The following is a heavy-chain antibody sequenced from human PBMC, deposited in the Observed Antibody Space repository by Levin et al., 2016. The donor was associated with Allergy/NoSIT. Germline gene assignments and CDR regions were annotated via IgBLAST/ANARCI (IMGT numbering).Heavy chain of an antibody. CDR1: GFTFSSYW. CDR3: ARGPLVDNVDYFDY. V-gene: IGHV3-7*04. CDR2: IKQDGSEK. Sequence: GESLKISCAASGFTFSSYWMSWVRQAPGKGLEWVANIKQDGSEKYYVDSVKGRFTISRDNAKNSLYLQMNSLRAEDTAVYYCARGPLVDNVDYFDYWGQGTLVTVSS. J-gene: IGHJ4*02. D-gene: IGHD2-2*03.